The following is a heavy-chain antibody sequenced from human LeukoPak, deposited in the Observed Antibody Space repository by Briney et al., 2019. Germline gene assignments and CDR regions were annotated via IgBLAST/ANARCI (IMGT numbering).Heavy chain of an antibody. D-gene: IGHD1-14*01. CDR2: IYYSEST. V-gene: IGHV4-59*01. CDR3: ARASEDYYYYYMDV. J-gene: IGHJ6*03. CDR1: GGSISSYF. Sequence: PSETLSLTCTVSGGSISSYFWSWIRQPPGKGLQWIGYIYYSESTIYNPSLKSRVTISVDTSKNQFSLKLSSVTAADTAVYYCARASEDYYYYYMDVWGKGTTVTISS.